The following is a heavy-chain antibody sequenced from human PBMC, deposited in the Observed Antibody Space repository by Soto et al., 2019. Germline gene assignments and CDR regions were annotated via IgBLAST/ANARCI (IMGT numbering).Heavy chain of an antibody. Sequence: GGSLRLSCAASGFTFSEYAMTWVRQAPGKGLEYIAYISSDSETKHYADSVKGRFTISRDNAQNSLYLQMSSLRAEDTAVYYCSREVQPVFRREYDYWGQGTLVTVSS. CDR1: GFTFSEYA. CDR3: SREVQPVFRREYDY. D-gene: IGHD3-3*01. V-gene: IGHV3-48*04. J-gene: IGHJ4*02. CDR2: ISSDSETK.